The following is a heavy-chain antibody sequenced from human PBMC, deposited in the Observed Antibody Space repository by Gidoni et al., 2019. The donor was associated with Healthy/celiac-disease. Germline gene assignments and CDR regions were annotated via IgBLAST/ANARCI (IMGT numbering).Heavy chain of an antibody. Sequence: QVQLVESGGGVVQPGRSLRLSCAASGFTSSSYGMHWVRQAPGKGLEWVAVIWYDGSNKYYADSVKGRFTISRDNSKNTLYLQMNSLRAEDTAVYYCARDRRRAVVGGGFDPWGQGTLVTVSS. V-gene: IGHV3-33*01. CDR1: GFTSSSYG. CDR2: IWYDGSNK. CDR3: ARDRRRAVVGGGFDP. J-gene: IGHJ5*02. D-gene: IGHD6-19*01.